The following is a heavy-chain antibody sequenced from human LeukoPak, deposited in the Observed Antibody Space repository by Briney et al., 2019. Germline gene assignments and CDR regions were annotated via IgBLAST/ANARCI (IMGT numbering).Heavy chain of an antibody. Sequence: ASVNVSCKASGYTFTGYYIHWVRQAPGQGLEWMGRINPSTGGPNYAQKFQGRVTMTRDTSISTAYMELSSLRSDDTAVYYCARRRYCSSTSCSPGAFDIWGQGTIVTVSS. CDR2: INPSTGGP. D-gene: IGHD2-2*01. CDR3: ARRRYCSSTSCSPGAFDI. J-gene: IGHJ3*02. CDR1: GYTFTGYY. V-gene: IGHV1-2*02.